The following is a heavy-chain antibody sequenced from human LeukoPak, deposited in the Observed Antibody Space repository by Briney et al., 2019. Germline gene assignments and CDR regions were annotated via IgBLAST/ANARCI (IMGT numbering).Heavy chain of an antibody. CDR3: AREGGTNPYYYGMDV. D-gene: IGHD1-14*01. Sequence: GGSLRLSCAASGFTVSSNYMSWVRQAPGKGLEWVSVIYCGGSTYYADSVKGRFTISRDNSKNTLYLQMNSLRAEDTAVYYCAREGGTNPYYYGMDVWGQGTTVTVSS. J-gene: IGHJ6*02. CDR1: GFTVSSNY. V-gene: IGHV3-53*01. CDR2: IYCGGST.